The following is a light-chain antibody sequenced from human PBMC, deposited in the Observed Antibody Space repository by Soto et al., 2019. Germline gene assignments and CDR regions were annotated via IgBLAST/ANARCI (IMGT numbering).Light chain of an antibody. Sequence: ETVLTQSPGTLSLSPGERATLSCRASQSVSSNYLAWYQQKPGQAPRLLIYGASSRATGIPDRFSGSGSGTDFILTISRLEPDDFAVYYCQQYGRSPRTFGQGTKVDIK. J-gene: IGKJ1*01. CDR2: GAS. CDR3: QQYGRSPRT. V-gene: IGKV3-20*01. CDR1: QSVSSNY.